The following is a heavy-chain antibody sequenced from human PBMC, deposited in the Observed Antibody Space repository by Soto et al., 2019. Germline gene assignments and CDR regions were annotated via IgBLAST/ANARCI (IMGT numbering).Heavy chain of an antibody. J-gene: IGHJ3*02. D-gene: IGHD5-12*01. V-gene: IGHV2-5*02. CDR3: AHRSGYVRAFDI. Sequence: VSGPTLVNPTQTLTLTCPISGFSLSRSGVGVGWIRQPPGKAPEWLALIYWDDDKRYSPSLNRRLTITKDTSKDQVVLTMTNVDPVDTATYFCAHRSGYVRAFDIWGQGTMVTVSS. CDR1: GFSLSRSGVG. CDR2: IYWDDDK.